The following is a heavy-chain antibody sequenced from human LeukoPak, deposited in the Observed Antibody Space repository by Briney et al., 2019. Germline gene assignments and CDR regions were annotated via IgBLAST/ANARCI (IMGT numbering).Heavy chain of an antibody. CDR1: GYTFTGYY. V-gene: IGHV1-18*04. CDR2: ISAYNGNT. J-gene: IGHJ4*02. D-gene: IGHD1-26*01. CDR3: ARGGATRYFDY. Sequence: GASVKVSCKASGYTFTGYYMHWVRQAPGQGLEWMGWISAYNGNTNYAQKLQGRVTMTTDTSTSTAYMELRSLRSDDTAVYYCARGGATRYFDYWGQGTLVTVSS.